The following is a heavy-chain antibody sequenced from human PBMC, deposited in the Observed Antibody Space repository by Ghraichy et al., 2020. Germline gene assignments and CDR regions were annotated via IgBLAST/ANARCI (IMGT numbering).Heavy chain of an antibody. D-gene: IGHD2-15*01. Sequence: GEALNISCAASGFTFSSYAMGWVRQAPGKGLEWVSTLSGSSRTSTFYADSVKGRFTISRHNSKTTLYLQMDSLRAEDTSLYYCAKCGHAGCYSTFDCWGQGTLVTFFS. CDR1: GFTFSSYA. V-gene: IGHV3-23*01. J-gene: IGHJ4*02. CDR3: AKCGHAGCYSTFDC. CDR2: LSGSSRTST.